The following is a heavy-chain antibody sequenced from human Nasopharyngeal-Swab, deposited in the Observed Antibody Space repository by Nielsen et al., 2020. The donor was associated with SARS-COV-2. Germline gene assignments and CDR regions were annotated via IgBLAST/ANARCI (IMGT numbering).Heavy chain of an antibody. J-gene: IGHJ4*02. D-gene: IGHD6-13*01. CDR1: GFTFSSYA. CDR3: ARDGYSSSTPRTYYFDY. V-gene: IGHV3-30*04. Sequence: SLKLSCAASGFTFSSYAMHWVRQAPGTGREWVAVISYDGRNKYYADSVKGRFTISRDNSKNTLYLQMNSLRAEDTAVYYFARDGYSSSTPRTYYFDYWGQGTLVTVSS. CDR2: ISYDGRNK.